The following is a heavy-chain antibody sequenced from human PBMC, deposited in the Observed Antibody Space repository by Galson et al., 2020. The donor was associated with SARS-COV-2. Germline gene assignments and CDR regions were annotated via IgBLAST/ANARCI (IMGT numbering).Heavy chain of an antibody. J-gene: IGHJ6*02. CDR1: GGTVRSRGNY. V-gene: IGHV4-39*01. D-gene: IGHD3-9*01. CDR3: ARGAYDPLAGHYRDYGMDV. Sequence: SETLSLTCTVPGGTVRSRGNYWVWIRQSPGKGLEYIGSIHYSGSTYYNPSLKSRVTTSVDTSKNQVTLKLSSGTAADTAVYYCARGAYDPLAGHYRDYGMDVWGQGTTVTVSS. CDR2: IHYSGST.